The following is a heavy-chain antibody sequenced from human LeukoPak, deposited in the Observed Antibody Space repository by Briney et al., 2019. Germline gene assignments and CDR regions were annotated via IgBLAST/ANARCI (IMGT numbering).Heavy chain of an antibody. J-gene: IGHJ4*02. CDR1: GYTLTELS. Sequence: GASVKVFCKVSGYTLTELSMHWVRQAPGKGLEWMGGFDPEDGETIYAQKFQGRVTMTEDTSTDTAYMELSSLRSEDTAVYYCATAPQPTYYDFWSGYGPGDHWGQGTLVTVSS. CDR2: FDPEDGET. V-gene: IGHV1-24*01. D-gene: IGHD3-3*01. CDR3: ATAPQPTYYDFWSGYGPGDH.